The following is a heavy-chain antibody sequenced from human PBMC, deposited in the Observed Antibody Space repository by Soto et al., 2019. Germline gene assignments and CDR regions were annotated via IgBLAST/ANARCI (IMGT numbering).Heavy chain of an antibody. CDR3: ARDMGAQWGSGRGPPTYGMDV. CDR2: IYYSGST. V-gene: IGHV4-31*03. D-gene: IGHD3-10*01. J-gene: IGHJ6*02. Sequence: SETLSLTCTVSGGSISSGGYYWSWIRQHPGKGLEWIGYIYYSGSTYYNPSLKSRVTISVDTSKNQFSLKLSSVTAADTAVYYCARDMGAQWGSGRGPPTYGMDVWGQGTTVTVSS. CDR1: GGSISSGGYY.